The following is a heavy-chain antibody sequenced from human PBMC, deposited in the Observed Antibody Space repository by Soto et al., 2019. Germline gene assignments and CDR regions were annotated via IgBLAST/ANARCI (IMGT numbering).Heavy chain of an antibody. V-gene: IGHV3-7*01. D-gene: IGHD2-8*02. Sequence: EVQLVESGGGLVQPGGSLRLSCVASGFSSSNYWMTWVRQAPGKGLEWVANIKQDGSEKYYVDSVKGRFTISRDNRENALYLQLASLRAEDTAVYYCATILLVTGDFDYWGQGTLVTVSS. CDR3: ATILLVTGDFDY. CDR1: GFSSSNYW. J-gene: IGHJ4*02. CDR2: IKQDGSEK.